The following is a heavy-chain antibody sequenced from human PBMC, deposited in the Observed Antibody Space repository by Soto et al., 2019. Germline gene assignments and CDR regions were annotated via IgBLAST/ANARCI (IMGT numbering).Heavy chain of an antibody. D-gene: IGHD1-26*01. CDR3: ATDRALGATLGAIDF. J-gene: IGHJ4*02. Sequence: QAQLVESGGGVVQLGGPLRLSCPPLGFTFSNIAMHWVRQVPGKGLEWVAAISYDGTYRPYADFPRGRFTISRDNSQKTLYLQMNSLRPEDTALYYCATDRALGATLGAIDFWGQGTLVTVSS. CDR2: ISYDGTYR. CDR1: GFTFSNIA. V-gene: IGHV3-30-3*01.